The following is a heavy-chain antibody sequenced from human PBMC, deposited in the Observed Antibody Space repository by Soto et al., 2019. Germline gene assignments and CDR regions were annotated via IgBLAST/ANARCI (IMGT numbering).Heavy chain of an antibody. J-gene: IGHJ5*02. CDR3: GKDWVGGGSHGGISNWFDP. CDR2: ISFDGVNK. V-gene: IGHV3-30*18. D-gene: IGHD3-10*01. Sequence: QVQLVESGGGVVQPGRSLRLSCAASGFTFSSYGIHWVRQAPGKGLEWVTVISFDGVNKFYADSVKGRFTISRDDSKNPVFLQMDSLRPENTAMYSRGKDWVGGGSHGGISNWFDPWGQGTLVTVSS. CDR1: GFTFSSYG.